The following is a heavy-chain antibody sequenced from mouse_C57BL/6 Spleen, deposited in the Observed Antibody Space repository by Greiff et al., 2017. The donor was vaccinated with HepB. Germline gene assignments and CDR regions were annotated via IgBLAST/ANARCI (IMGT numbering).Heavy chain of an antibody. D-gene: IGHD2-3*01. CDR1: GYTFTSYW. J-gene: IGHJ1*03. V-gene: IGHV1-53*01. CDR2: INPSNGGT. CDR3: ARDGYYSYWYFDV. Sequence: QVQLQQPGSELVKPGASVKLSCKASGYTFTSYWMHWVKQRPGQGLEWIGNINPSNGGTNYNEKFKSKATLTVDKSSSTAYMQLSSLTSEDSAVYYCARDGYYSYWYFDVWGTGTTVTVSS.